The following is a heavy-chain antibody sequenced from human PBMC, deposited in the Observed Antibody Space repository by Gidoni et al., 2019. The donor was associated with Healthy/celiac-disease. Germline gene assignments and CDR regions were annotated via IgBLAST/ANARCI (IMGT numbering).Heavy chain of an antibody. V-gene: IGHV3-48*01. D-gene: IGHD6-13*01. J-gene: IGHJ6*02. CDR1: GFTFSSYS. CDR3: ASFTFIAAAFEDV. Sequence: EVQLVESGGGLVQPGGSLRLSCAASGFTFSSYSMNWVRQAPGKGLEWVSYISSSSSTIYYADSVKGRFTISRDNAKNSLYLQMNSLRAEDTAVYYCASFTFIAAAFEDVWGQGTTVTVSS. CDR2: ISSSSSTI.